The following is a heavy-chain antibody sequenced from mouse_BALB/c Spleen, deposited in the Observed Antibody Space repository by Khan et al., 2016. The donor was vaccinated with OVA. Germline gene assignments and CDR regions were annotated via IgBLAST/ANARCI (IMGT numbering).Heavy chain of an antibody. CDR1: GYTFTNYG. CDR3: ARPPYFSYVMGY. CDR2: INTYTGEP. V-gene: IGHV9-1*02. D-gene: IGHD2-10*01. J-gene: IGHJ4*01. Sequence: QVQLKQSGPELKKPGETVKISCKASGYTFTNYGMNWVKQAPGKGLKWMGWINTYTGEPTYADDFKGRFAFSLETSASTAYLQINNLKNEDKATYFCARPPYFSYVMGYWGQGTSVTVSS.